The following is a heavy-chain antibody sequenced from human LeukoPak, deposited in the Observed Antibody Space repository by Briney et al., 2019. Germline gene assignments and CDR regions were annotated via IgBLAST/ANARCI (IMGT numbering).Heavy chain of an antibody. Sequence: ASVKVSCKASGYTFTGYYMQWVRQAPGQGLEWMGWINPNSGGTNYAQKFQGRVTMTRDTSISTAYMELSRLRSDDTAVYYCARDLGNYYDSSGYYYSRGYYFDYWGQGTLVTVSS. CDR3: ARDLGNYYDSSGYYYSRGYYFDY. J-gene: IGHJ4*02. D-gene: IGHD3-22*01. CDR2: INPNSGGT. V-gene: IGHV1-2*02. CDR1: GYTFTGYY.